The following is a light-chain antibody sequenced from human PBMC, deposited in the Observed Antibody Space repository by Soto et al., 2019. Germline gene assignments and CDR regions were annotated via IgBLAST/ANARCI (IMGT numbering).Light chain of an antibody. CDR2: DAS. CDR1: QTISSGF. CDR3: QQYSSSPRT. Sequence: EIVFSQSPGILYLSPGDRATLSCRASQTISSGFLAWYQQNVGQAPRLLIYDASNRATGVPDRFSGSGSGTDFSLTISRLEPEDLAVYHCQQYSSSPRTFGQGTRLEIK. J-gene: IGKJ5*01. V-gene: IGKV3-20*01.